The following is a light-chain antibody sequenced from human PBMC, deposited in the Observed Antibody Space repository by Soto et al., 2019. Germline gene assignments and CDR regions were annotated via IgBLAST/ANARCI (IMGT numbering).Light chain of an antibody. Sequence: QSVLTQPPSASGTPGQRVTISCSGSSSNIGSNYVYWYQQLPGTAPKLLIYRNNQRPSGVSDRFSGSKSGNTASLTISGLQAEDEADYYCSSYTSSSTRVFGGGTKITVL. V-gene: IGLV1-47*01. CDR3: SSYTSSSTRV. CDR2: RNN. J-gene: IGLJ2*01. CDR1: SSNIGSNY.